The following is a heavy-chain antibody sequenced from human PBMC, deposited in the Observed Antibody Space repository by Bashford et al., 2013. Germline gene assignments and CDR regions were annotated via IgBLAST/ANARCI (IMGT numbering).Heavy chain of an antibody. CDR2: IIPIFGTA. CDR1: GGTFSSYA. D-gene: IGHD6-6*01. V-gene: IGHV1-69*13. J-gene: IGHJ4*02. Sequence: SVKVSCKASGGTFSSYAISWVRQAPGQGLEWMGGIIPIFGTANYAQKFQGRVTITADESTSTAYMELSSLRSEDTAVYYCATDSIGGVAARPFDYWGQGTLVTVSS. CDR3: ATDSIGGVAARPFDY.